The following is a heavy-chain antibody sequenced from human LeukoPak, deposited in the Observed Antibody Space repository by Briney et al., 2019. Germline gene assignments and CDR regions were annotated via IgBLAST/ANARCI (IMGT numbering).Heavy chain of an antibody. D-gene: IGHD4-17*01. CDR2: ISGSGGST. J-gene: IGHJ4*02. Sequence: GGSLRLSCAASGVTFSSYAMSWVRQAPGKGLEWVSAISGSGGSTYYADSVKGRFTISRDNSKNTLYLQMNSLRAEDTAVYYCARGRAATVTTSAFGYWGQGTLVTVSS. CDR3: ARGRAATVTTSAFGY. V-gene: IGHV3-23*01. CDR1: GVTFSSYA.